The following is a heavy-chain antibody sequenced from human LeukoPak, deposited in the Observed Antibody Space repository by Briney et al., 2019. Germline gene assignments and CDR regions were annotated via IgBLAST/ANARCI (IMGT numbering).Heavy chain of an antibody. CDR2: ISSIGATI. Sequence: QPGGSLRLSCAASGFTFSDYSMNWVRQATGKGLEWVSYISSIGATIYYADSVKGRFTISRDNAKNSLYLQMNSLRAEDTAVYYCARDASGRDSSGYYYFAAFDIWGQGTMVTVSS. CDR3: ARDASGRDSSGYYYFAAFDI. V-gene: IGHV3-48*01. J-gene: IGHJ3*02. D-gene: IGHD3-22*01. CDR1: GFTFSDYS.